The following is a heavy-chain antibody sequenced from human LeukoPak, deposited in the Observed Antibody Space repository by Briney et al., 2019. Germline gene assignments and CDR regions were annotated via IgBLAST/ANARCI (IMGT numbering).Heavy chain of an antibody. CDR2: ISGSGGST. J-gene: IGHJ4*02. CDR3: AKFAPYYYDSSGYRAIGDY. D-gene: IGHD3-22*01. CDR1: GFTFSSYA. V-gene: IGHV3-23*01. Sequence: GGSLRLSCAASGFTFSSYAMHWVRQAPGKGLEWISDISGSGGSTYYADSVKGRFTISRDNSKNTLYLQMNSLRAEDTAVYYCAKFAPYYYDSSGYRAIGDYWGQGTLVTVSS.